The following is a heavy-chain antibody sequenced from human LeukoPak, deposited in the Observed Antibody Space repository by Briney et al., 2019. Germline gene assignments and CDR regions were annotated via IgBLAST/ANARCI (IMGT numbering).Heavy chain of an antibody. Sequence: GGSLRLSCAASGFTFSSYAMSWVRQPPGKGLEWVSDISGSGGSTYYADSVKGRYTISRDNSKSRLYLQMNSLRAEDTAVYYCAKDVGDRGYSAFDYWGQGTLVTVSS. CDR1: GFTFSSYA. V-gene: IGHV3-23*01. CDR3: AKDVGDRGYSAFDY. D-gene: IGHD5-18*01. CDR2: ISGSGGST. J-gene: IGHJ4*02.